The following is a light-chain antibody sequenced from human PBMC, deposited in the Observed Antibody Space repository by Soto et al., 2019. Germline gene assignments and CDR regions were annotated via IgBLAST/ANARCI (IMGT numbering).Light chain of an antibody. J-gene: IGKJ1*01. CDR3: QQSYSTPQT. V-gene: IGKV1-39*01. CDR1: QSISSY. CDR2: AAS. Sequence: DIQMTQSPSSLSASVGDRFAITCRASQSISSYLNWYQQKPGKAPKLLIYAASSLQSGVALRFSGSGSGTDFTLTISSLQPEDFATYYCQQSYSTPQTFGQGTKVDNK.